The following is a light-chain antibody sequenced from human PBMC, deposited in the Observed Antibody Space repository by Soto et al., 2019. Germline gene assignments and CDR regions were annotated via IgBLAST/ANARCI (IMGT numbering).Light chain of an antibody. CDR2: GAS. CDR3: HQYNNWYT. CDR1: QSVGSN. Sequence: EIVMTQSPATLSVSPGERATLSCRASQSVGSNLAWYQQKPGQAPRLLIYGASTRATGIPARFSGSGSGIEFTLTISSLQSEDSAVYYCHQYNNWYTFGQGTKLEIK. J-gene: IGKJ2*01. V-gene: IGKV3-15*01.